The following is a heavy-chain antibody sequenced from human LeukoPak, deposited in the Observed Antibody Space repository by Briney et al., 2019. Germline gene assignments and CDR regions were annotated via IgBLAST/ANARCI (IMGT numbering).Heavy chain of an antibody. CDR1: GFTFTSSA. CDR2: IVVGSGNT. J-gene: IGHJ3*02. D-gene: IGHD6-6*01. Sequence: SVKVSCKASGFTFTSSAMQWVRQARGQRLEWIGWIVVGSGNTNYAQKFQERVTITRDMSTNTAYMELSSLRSEDTAVYYCARSIEQLVGDDAFDIWGQGTMVTVSS. CDR3: ARSIEQLVGDDAFDI. V-gene: IGHV1-58*02.